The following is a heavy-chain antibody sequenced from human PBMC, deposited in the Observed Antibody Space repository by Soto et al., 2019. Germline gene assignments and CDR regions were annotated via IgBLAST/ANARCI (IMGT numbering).Heavy chain of an antibody. D-gene: IGHD3-10*01. CDR1: GFTFRNYD. CDR3: AKDRQFGSYYESAGHYNN. Sequence: EVQLLESGGGLVQPGGSLRLTCVASGFTFRNYDMRWVRQAPGKGLEWVSGISGSGGVTYYADSVKGRFTISRDNSKNTLQLHMNSLRANDTAVYYCAKDRQFGSYYESAGHYNNWGQGTLVTVSS. V-gene: IGHV3-23*01. J-gene: IGHJ4*02. CDR2: ISGSGGVT.